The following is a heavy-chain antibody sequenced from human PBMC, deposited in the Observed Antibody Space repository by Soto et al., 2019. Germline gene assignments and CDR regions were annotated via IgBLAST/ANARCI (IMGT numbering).Heavy chain of an antibody. CDR1: GGTFSSYA. CDR2: IIPIFGTA. V-gene: IGHV1-69*13. D-gene: IGHD2-2*01. CDR3: ARDLGDIVLLPAAKKDLSYYFDF. J-gene: IGHJ4*02. Sequence: SVKVSCKASGGTFSSYAISWVRQAPGQGLEWMGGIIPIFGTANYAQKFQGRVTITADESTSTAYMELSSLRSEDTAVYYCARDLGDIVLLPAAKKDLSYYFDFWGQGTLVTVSS.